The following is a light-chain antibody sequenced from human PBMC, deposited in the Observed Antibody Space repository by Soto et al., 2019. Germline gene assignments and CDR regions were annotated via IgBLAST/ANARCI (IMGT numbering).Light chain of an antibody. CDR2: DAS. J-gene: IGKJ2*01. Sequence: DIQLTQSPSFLSASVGDRVTITCRASQGISSYLAWFQQKPGEAPNLLIYDASVVQGGVTSRFSGTSYGSELTFTNHTLETYDFASYFFPQLNTYPYTFGLGTRLESK. V-gene: IGKV1-9*01. CDR3: PQLNTYPYT. CDR1: QGISSY.